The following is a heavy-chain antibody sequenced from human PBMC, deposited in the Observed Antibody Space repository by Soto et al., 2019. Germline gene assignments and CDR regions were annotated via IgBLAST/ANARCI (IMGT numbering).Heavy chain of an antibody. D-gene: IGHD6-19*01. CDR2: IEKDGSET. Sequence: EVQLVESGGGLVQPGGSLRLTCAASGFTFSSYWMNWVRLAPGKGLEWVANIEKDGSETNYLDSVRGRFTISRDNAKNSLFLQVNSLRAEDTAAYYCVAGSGWLSDYWGQGTHLTVSS. J-gene: IGHJ4*02. V-gene: IGHV3-7*03. CDR3: VAGSGWLSDY. CDR1: GFTFSSYW.